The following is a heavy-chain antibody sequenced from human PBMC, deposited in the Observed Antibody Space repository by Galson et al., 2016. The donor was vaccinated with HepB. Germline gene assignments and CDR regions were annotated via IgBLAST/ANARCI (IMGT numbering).Heavy chain of an antibody. D-gene: IGHD2-2*01. J-gene: IGHJ6*02. CDR3: ARRKVVLPPATDYYGMDV. Sequence: SLRLSCAASGFTFSSYSMNWVRQAPGKGLEWVSSISSSSSYIYYADSVKGRFTISRDNAKNSLFLQMNRLRAEDKAVYYCARRKVVLPPATDYYGMDVWGQGTTVTVSS. V-gene: IGHV3-21*01. CDR1: GFTFSSYS. CDR2: ISSSSSYI.